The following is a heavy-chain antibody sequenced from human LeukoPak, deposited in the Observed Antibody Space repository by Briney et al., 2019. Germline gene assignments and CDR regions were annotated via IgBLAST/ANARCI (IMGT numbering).Heavy chain of an antibody. CDR3: ARMRYCSSTSCLWGEDYCYGMDV. D-gene: IGHD2-2*01. CDR2: ISAYNGNT. Sequence: ASVKVSCKASGYTFTSYGISWVRQAPGQGLEWMGWISAYNGNTNYAQKLQGRVTMTTDTSTSTAYMELRSLRSDDTAVYYCARMRYCSSTSCLWGEDYCYGMDVWGQGTTVTVSS. V-gene: IGHV1-18*01. CDR1: GYTFTSYG. J-gene: IGHJ6*02.